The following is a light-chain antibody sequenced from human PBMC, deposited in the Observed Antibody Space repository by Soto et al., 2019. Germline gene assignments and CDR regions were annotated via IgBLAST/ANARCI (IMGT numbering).Light chain of an antibody. CDR1: SSNIGSNT. Sequence: QSVMTQPPSASGTPGQRVTISCSGSSSNIGSNTVIWYQQLPGTAPKLLIYGNNQRPSGVPDRFSGSKSGTSASLAISGLQCEDEADYYCAAWDDSLNGPLFGGGTKLTVL. J-gene: IGLJ3*02. CDR2: GNN. V-gene: IGLV1-44*01. CDR3: AAWDDSLNGPL.